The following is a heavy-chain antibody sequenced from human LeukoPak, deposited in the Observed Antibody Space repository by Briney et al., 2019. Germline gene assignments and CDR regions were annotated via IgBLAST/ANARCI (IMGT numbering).Heavy chain of an antibody. Sequence: GGSLRLSCAASEFSVGSNYMTWVRQAPGKGLEWVSLIYSGGSTYYADSVKGRFTISRDNSKNTLYLQMNSLRAEDTAVYYCAKGNWEVTSWGQGTLVTVSS. CDR2: IYSGGST. V-gene: IGHV3-66*01. CDR1: EFSVGSNY. J-gene: IGHJ4*02. CDR3: AKGNWEVTS. D-gene: IGHD4-17*01.